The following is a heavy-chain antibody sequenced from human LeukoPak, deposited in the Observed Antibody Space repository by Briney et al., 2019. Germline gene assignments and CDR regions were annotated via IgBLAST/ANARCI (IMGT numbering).Heavy chain of an antibody. V-gene: IGHV3-23*01. D-gene: IGHD3-16*02. CDR3: AKDFGRAIDYVWGSYRYPSLGY. J-gene: IGHJ4*02. CDR1: GFTFSSYA. Sequence: PGGSLRLSCAASGFTFSSYAMSWVRQAPGKGLEWVSAISGSGGSTYCADSVKGRFTISRDNSKNTLYLQMNSLRAEDTAVYYCAKDFGRAIDYVWGSYRYPSLGYWGQGTLVTVSS. CDR2: ISGSGGST.